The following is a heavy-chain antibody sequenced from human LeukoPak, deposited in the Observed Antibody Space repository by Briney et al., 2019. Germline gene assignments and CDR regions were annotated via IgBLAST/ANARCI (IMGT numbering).Heavy chain of an antibody. D-gene: IGHD6-13*01. CDR1: GFTFSSYG. CDR3: ARDRQQQLALADY. Sequence: GGSLRLSCAASGFTFSSYGMHWVRQAPGKGLEWVAVIWYDGSNKYYADSVKGRFTISRDNSKNTLYLQMNSLRAEDTAVYYCARDRQQQLALADYWGQGTLVTVSS. CDR2: IWYDGSNK. J-gene: IGHJ4*02. V-gene: IGHV3-33*01.